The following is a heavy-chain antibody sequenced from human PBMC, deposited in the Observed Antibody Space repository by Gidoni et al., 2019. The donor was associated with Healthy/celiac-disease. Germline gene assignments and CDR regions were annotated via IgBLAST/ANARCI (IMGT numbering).Heavy chain of an antibody. Sequence: QVQLVESGGGVVQPGRSLRLSCAASGFTFSSYGMHWVRQAPGKGLGWVAVIWYDGSNKYYADSVKGRFTISRDNSKNTLYLQMNSLRAEDTAVYYCAREQVAGLYYFDYWGQGTLVTVSS. CDR2: IWYDGSNK. J-gene: IGHJ4*02. V-gene: IGHV3-33*01. CDR3: AREQVAGLYYFDY. CDR1: GFTFSSYG. D-gene: IGHD6-19*01.